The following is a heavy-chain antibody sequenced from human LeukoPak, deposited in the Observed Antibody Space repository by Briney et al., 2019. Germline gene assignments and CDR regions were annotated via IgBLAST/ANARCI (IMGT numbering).Heavy chain of an antibody. J-gene: IGHJ2*01. CDR2: IYYSGST. CDR1: GDSISNYY. V-gene: IGHV4-59*08. D-gene: IGHD3-10*01. Sequence: PSETLSLTCTVSGDSISNYYRSWIRQPPGKGLEWIGYIYYSGSTNYNPSLKSRVTISVGTSKNQFSLKLSAVTAADTAVYYCANTTMVRGVIYGTDWYLDLWGRGTLVTVSS. CDR3: ANTTMVRGVIYGTDWYLDL.